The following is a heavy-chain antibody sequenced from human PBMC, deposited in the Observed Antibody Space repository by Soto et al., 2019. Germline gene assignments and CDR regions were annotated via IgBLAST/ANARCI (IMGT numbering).Heavy chain of an antibody. J-gene: IGHJ4*02. Sequence: TSETLSLTCTVSGGSISSSSYYWNWIRQPPGKGLEWIGEINHSGSTNYNPSLKSRVTISVDTSKNQFSLRLSSVTAADTAVYYCARGYGRNLDYWGQGTLVTVS. CDR1: GGSISSSSYY. CDR3: ARGYGRNLDY. V-gene: IGHV4-39*07. CDR2: INHSGST. D-gene: IGHD5-18*01.